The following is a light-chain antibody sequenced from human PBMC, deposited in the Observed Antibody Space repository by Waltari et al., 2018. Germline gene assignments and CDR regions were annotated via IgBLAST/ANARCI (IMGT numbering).Light chain of an antibody. Sequence: VISMTQSPSFLSASPGDSVTINCRMSQDITTFLAWYRQKPGRAPELLIYGASTLQSGVPSRFSGSGSGTDFTLTISWVQSEDSATYYCQQYYGLPLTFGQGTRLEIK. CDR1: QDITTF. V-gene: IGKV1D-8*01. CDR2: GAS. J-gene: IGKJ5*01. CDR3: QQYYGLPLT.